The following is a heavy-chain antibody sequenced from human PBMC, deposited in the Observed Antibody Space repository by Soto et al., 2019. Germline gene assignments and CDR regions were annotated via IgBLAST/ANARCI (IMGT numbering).Heavy chain of an antibody. J-gene: IGHJ4*02. Sequence: EVHLVESGGGLVQPGGSLRLSCAASGFTFSLYWMSWVRQAPGKGLEWVANMNEDGSEKYYVDPVKGRFTISRDNAKNSLYLQMNSLRGEDTGFYYCAREAWGRCTRSFDQWGQGSLVTVSS. V-gene: IGHV3-7*01. CDR3: AREAWGRCTRSFDQ. CDR2: MNEDGSEK. D-gene: IGHD2-2*01. CDR1: GFTFSLYW.